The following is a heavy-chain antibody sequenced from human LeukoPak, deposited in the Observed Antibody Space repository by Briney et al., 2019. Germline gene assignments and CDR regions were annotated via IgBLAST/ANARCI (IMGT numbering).Heavy chain of an antibody. J-gene: IGHJ4*02. CDR3: ATTRMVRGVPFDY. D-gene: IGHD3-10*01. CDR1: EYTFTNYY. Sequence: GASVKVSCKSSEYTFTNYYMHWVRQAPGQGLEWMGIINPSGGSTTYAQKFQGRVTMTRDTSTSTVYMELSSLRSEDTAVYYCATTRMVRGVPFDYWGQGTLVTVSS. CDR2: INPSGGST. V-gene: IGHV1-46*01.